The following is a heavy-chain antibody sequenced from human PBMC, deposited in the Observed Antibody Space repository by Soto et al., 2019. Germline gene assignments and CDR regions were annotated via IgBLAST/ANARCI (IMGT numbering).Heavy chain of an antibody. CDR2: ISGSGGST. Sequence: GGSLRLSCAASGFTFSSYAMSWVRQAPGKGLEWVSAISGSGGSTYYADSVKGRFTISRDNSKNTLYLQMNSLRAEDTAVYYCANRYCSGGSCFSEGYYYYMDVWGEGTTVTVSS. V-gene: IGHV3-23*01. CDR1: GFTFSSYA. J-gene: IGHJ6*03. D-gene: IGHD2-15*01. CDR3: ANRYCSGGSCFSEGYYYYMDV.